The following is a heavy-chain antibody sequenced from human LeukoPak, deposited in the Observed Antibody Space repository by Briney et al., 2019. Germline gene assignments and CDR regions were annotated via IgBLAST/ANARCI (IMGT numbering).Heavy chain of an antibody. D-gene: IGHD5-18*01. CDR3: ARSRRLPLDY. Sequence: PSETLSLTCAVYGGSFSGYYWSWIRKPPGKGLEWIGEINHNGSTNYNPTLKSRVTISVDRSKNQFSLKLTSVTAADTAVYYCARSRRLPLDYWGEGTLVTVSS. V-gene: IGHV4-34*01. CDR1: GGSFSGYY. J-gene: IGHJ4*02. CDR2: INHNGST.